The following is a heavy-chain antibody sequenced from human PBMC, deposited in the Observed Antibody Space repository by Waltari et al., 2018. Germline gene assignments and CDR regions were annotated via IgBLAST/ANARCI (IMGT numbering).Heavy chain of an antibody. V-gene: IGHV4-31*03. CDR3: ARGVVLRNWFDT. Sequence: QVQLQESGPGLVKPSQTLSLTCSVSGGSITSGSCHWNWIRQHPEKGLEWIGYMTYTGDTYDKPSLKSRVIIAADTSANQFYLKVDSVTAADTAVYFCARGVVLRNWFDTWGQGTLVTVSS. D-gene: IGHD6-6*01. J-gene: IGHJ5*02. CDR2: MTYTGDT. CDR1: GGSITSGSCH.